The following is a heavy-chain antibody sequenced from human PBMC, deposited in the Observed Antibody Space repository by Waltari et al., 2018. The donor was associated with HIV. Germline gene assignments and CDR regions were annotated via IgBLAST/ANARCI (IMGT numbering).Heavy chain of an antibody. Sequence: QVQLVESGGGVVQPGRSLRLSCAASGFTFSSSAMHWVRQAPGKGLEWVAVISYDGSNKYYADSVKGRFTISRDNSKNTLYLQMNSLRAEDTAVYYCARGSDAFDIWGQGTMVTVSS. CDR2: ISYDGSNK. J-gene: IGHJ3*02. CDR3: ARGSDAFDI. CDR1: GFTFSSSA. V-gene: IGHV3-30*04.